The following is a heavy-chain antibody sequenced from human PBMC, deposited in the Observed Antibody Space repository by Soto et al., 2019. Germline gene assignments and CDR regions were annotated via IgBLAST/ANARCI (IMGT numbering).Heavy chain of an antibody. V-gene: IGHV1-3*01. Sequence: ASVKVSCKVSGYTFTSYAMHWVRQAPGQRLEWMGWINAGNGNTKYSQKFQGRVTITRDTSASTAYMELSSLRSEDTAVYYCARDVGIAARPDWFDPWGQGTLVTVSS. J-gene: IGHJ5*02. CDR1: GYTFTSYA. CDR2: INAGNGNT. D-gene: IGHD6-6*01. CDR3: ARDVGIAARPDWFDP.